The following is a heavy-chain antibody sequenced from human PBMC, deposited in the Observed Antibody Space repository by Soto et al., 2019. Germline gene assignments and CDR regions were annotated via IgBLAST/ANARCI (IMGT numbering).Heavy chain of an antibody. J-gene: IGHJ1*01. CDR1: GGTFSSYT. CDR3: ARDREYCSSTSCYVGNFQH. V-gene: IGHV1-69*04. D-gene: IGHD2-2*01. Sequence: QVQLVHSGAEVKKPGSSVKVSCKASGGTFSSYTISWVRQAPGQGLEWMGRIIPILGIANYEQKFQGRVTITADKSTSTAYMELSSLRSEDTAVYYCARDREYCSSTSCYVGNFQHWGQGTLVTVSS. CDR2: IIPILGIA.